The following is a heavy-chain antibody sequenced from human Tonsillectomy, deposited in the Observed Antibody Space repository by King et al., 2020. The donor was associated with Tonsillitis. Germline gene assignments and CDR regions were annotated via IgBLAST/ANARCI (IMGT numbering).Heavy chain of an antibody. J-gene: IGHJ6*02. Sequence: QLVQSGGGLVQPGRSLRLSCAASGFTFDDYAMHWVRQAPGKGLEWVSGISWNSGSIGYADSVKGRFTISRDNAKNSLYLQMNSLRAEDTALYYCAKDRAAAYYYGMDVWGQGTTVTVSS. D-gene: IGHD6-13*01. CDR2: ISWNSGSI. V-gene: IGHV3-9*01. CDR1: GFTFDDYA. CDR3: AKDRAAAYYYGMDV.